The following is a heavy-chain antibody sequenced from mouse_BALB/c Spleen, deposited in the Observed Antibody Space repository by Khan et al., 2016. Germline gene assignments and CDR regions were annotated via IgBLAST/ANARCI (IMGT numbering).Heavy chain of an antibody. CDR3: AREDYGNYGDYFDY. CDR2: ISSGGST. J-gene: IGHJ2*01. CDR1: GFTFSSYA. D-gene: IGHD2-1*01. Sequence: EVELVESGGGLVKPGGSLKLSCAASGFTFSSYAMSWVRQTPEKRLEWVASISSGGSTYYPDRVKGRFTISRDHARNILTLQLSSRRSEDTAMYYCAREDYGNYGDYFDYWGQGTTLTVSS. V-gene: IGHV5-6-5*01.